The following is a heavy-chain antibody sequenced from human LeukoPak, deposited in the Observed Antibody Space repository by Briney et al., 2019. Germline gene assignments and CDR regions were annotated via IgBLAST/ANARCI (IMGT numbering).Heavy chain of an antibody. CDR1: GGTFSSYA. CDR2: IIPIFGTA. D-gene: IGHD4-23*01. V-gene: IGHV1-69*05. J-gene: IGHJ3*02. Sequence: SVKVSCTASGGTFSSYAISWVRQAPGQGLEWMGGIIPIFGTANYAQKFQGRVTITTDESTSTAYMELSSLRSEDTAVYYCARVLGYGGNDDSFDIWGQGTMVTVSS. CDR3: ARVLGYGGNDDSFDI.